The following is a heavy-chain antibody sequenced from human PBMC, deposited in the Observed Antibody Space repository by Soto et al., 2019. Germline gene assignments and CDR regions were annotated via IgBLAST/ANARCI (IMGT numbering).Heavy chain of an antibody. J-gene: IGHJ5*02. V-gene: IGHV3-23*01. Sequence: PGGSLRLSCAASGFTFSSYAMSWVRQAPGKGLEWVSAISGSGGSTYYADSVKGRFTISRDNSKNTLYLQMNSLRAEDTAVYYCARGKSWFEYGSSGNWSDPWGQGTLVTVSS. CDR1: GFTFSSYA. CDR3: ARGKSWFEYGSSGNWSDP. D-gene: IGHD6-6*01. CDR2: ISGSGGST.